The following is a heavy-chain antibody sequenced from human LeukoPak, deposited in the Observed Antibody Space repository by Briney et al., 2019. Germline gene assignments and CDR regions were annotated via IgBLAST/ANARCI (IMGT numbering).Heavy chain of an antibody. J-gene: IGHJ4*02. CDR1: GFTFSTYG. Sequence: GGSLRLSCAASGFTFSTYGMHWVRQAPGKGLEWVAVISYDGSNKYYADSVKGRFTISRDNSKNTLYLQMNSLGAEDTAVYYCAKDWGNWGYGYYFDHWGQGTLVTVSS. V-gene: IGHV3-30*18. CDR2: ISYDGSNK. D-gene: IGHD7-27*01. CDR3: AKDWGNWGYGYYFDH.